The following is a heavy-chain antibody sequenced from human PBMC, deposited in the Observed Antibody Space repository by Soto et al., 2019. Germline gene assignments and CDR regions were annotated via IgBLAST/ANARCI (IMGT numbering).Heavy chain of an antibody. CDR2: IYYSGST. Sequence: SETLSLTCTVSGRSISSYYWSWIRPPPGKGLEWIGYIYYSGSTNYNPSLKSRVTISVDTSKNQFSLKVSSVTSAHAAVYYCTRDSRFKYLCGGYRGYRCFDPWGQGTLVTLSS. CDR3: TRDSRFKYLCGGYRGYRCFDP. CDR1: GRSISSYY. V-gene: IGHV4-59*01. D-gene: IGHD3-10*02. J-gene: IGHJ5*02.